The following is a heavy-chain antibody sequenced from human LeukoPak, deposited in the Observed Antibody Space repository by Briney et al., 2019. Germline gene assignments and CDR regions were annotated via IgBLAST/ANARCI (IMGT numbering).Heavy chain of an antibody. CDR1: GFTFSSYP. CDR2: IRGSGGST. D-gene: IGHD3-22*01. Sequence: GGSLRLSCAASGFTFSSYPMSWVRQAPGKGLEWVSAIRGSGGSTYYADPVKGRFTISRDNSKNTLYLQMNSLRAEDTAVYYCAQEASSGYHIDYWGQGTLVTVSS. V-gene: IGHV3-23*01. J-gene: IGHJ4*02. CDR3: AQEASSGYHIDY.